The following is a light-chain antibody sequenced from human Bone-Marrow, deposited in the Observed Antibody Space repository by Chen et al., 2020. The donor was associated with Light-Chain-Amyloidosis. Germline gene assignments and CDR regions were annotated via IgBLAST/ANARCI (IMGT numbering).Light chain of an antibody. CDR2: RDT. Sequence: SYELTQPPSVSVSPGQTARITCSGDALPTKYAYWYPQKPGQAPVLVIHRDTERPSGISERFSGSSSGTTATLTISGVHAEDEADYHCQSADSSGTYEVIFCGGTKLTVL. CDR1: ALPTKY. CDR3: QSADSSGTYEVI. V-gene: IGLV3-25*03. J-gene: IGLJ2*01.